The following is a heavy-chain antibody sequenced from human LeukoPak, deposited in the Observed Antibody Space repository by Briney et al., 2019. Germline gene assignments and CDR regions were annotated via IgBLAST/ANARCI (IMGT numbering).Heavy chain of an antibody. CDR1: GGSFSGYY. Sequence: PSETLSLTCAVYGGSFSGYYWSWLRQPPGKGLEWIGEINHSGSTNYNPSLKSRVTISVDTSKNQFSLMLNSVTAADTAVYYCARDKGQYGSGTRGFTWFDPWGQGTLVTVSS. D-gene: IGHD3-10*01. CDR2: INHSGST. J-gene: IGHJ5*02. V-gene: IGHV4-34*01. CDR3: ARDKGQYGSGTRGFTWFDP.